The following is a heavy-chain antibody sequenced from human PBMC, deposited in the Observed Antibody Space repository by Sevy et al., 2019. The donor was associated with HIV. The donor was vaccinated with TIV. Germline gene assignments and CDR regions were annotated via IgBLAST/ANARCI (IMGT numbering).Heavy chain of an antibody. J-gene: IGHJ6*02. V-gene: IGHV4-34*01. CDR3: EREPYYDFWSGYYLPPYYYYYGMDV. D-gene: IGHD3-3*01. CDR2: INHSGST. CDR1: GGSFSGYY. Sequence: SETLYLTCAVYGGSFSGYYWSWIRQPPGKGLEWIGEINHSGSTNYNPSLKSRVTISVDTSKNQFSLKLSSVTAADTAVYYCEREPYYDFWSGYYLPPYYYYYGMDVWGQGTTVTVSS.